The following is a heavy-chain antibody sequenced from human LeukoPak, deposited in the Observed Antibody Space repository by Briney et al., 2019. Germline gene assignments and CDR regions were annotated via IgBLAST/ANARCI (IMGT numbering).Heavy chain of an antibody. V-gene: IGHV3-73*01. Sequence: GGSLRLSCAASGFTFSGSAMHWVRQASGKGLEWVGRIRSKANSYATAYAASVKGRFTISRDDSKNTAYLQMNSLKTEDTAVYYCKHWILAAAGTDYYYYYMDVWGKGTTVTVSS. CDR1: GFTFSGSA. CDR2: IRSKANSYAT. J-gene: IGHJ6*03. CDR3: KHWILAAAGTDYYYYYMDV. D-gene: IGHD6-13*01.